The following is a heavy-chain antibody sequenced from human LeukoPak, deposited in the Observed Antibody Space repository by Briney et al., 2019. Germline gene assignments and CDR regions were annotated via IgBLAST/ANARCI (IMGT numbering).Heavy chain of an antibody. CDR3: AKDRGDYRNYESYYYYGMDV. J-gene: IGHJ6*02. D-gene: IGHD4-11*01. Sequence: GGSLRLSCAASGFTFSSYGMHWVRQAPGKGLEWVAVISYDGSNKYYADSVKGRFTISRDNSKNTLYLQMNSLRAEDTAVYYCAKDRGDYRNYESYYYYGMDVWGQGTTVTVSS. CDR2: ISYDGSNK. V-gene: IGHV3-30*18. CDR1: GFTFSSYG.